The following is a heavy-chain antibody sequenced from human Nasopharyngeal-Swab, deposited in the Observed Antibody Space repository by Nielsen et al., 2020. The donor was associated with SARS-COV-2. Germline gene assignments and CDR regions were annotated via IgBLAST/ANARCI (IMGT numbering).Heavy chain of an antibody. J-gene: IGHJ6*02. CDR3: AREGTAARHWGYYYYYGMDV. CDR2: INRSGST. CDR1: GGSFSGYY. V-gene: IGHV4-34*01. D-gene: IGHD6-6*01. Sequence: SDTLSSTCAVHGGSFSGYYWSWIRQPPGKGLEWIGEINRSGSTNYNPSLKSRVTTSLDTSKNQFSLKLSSVTATDTAVYYCAREGTAARHWGYYYYYGMDVWGQGTTVTVSS.